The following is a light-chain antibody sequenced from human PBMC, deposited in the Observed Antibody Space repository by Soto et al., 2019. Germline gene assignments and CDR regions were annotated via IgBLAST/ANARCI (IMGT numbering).Light chain of an antibody. Sequence: QSVLTQPPSASGTPGQRITISCSGSSSNIGSNYVYWYQHLPVTAPKLLIYRNDQRPSEVPDRFSSSQSGTSAPLAISGLRSEDEADYYRAAWDGSLSGNYVFGTGSKVTVL. CDR3: AAWDGSLSGNYV. CDR2: RND. V-gene: IGLV1-47*02. J-gene: IGLJ1*01. CDR1: SSNIGSNY.